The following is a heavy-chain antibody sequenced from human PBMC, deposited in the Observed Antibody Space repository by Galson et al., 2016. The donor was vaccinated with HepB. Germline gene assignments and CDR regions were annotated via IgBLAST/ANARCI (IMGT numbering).Heavy chain of an antibody. CDR1: GFYISSSY. J-gene: IGHJ5*02. D-gene: IGHD2-8*02. CDR2: MYTAGHT. Sequence: SLRLSCAASGFYISSSYMAWVRQAPGKGLEWVSVMYTAGHTYYADSVWGRFTISRDKPKNILSRQRNSLRVEDTAAYYCSRAPECTGGVCYDNWLDPWGQGTLVTVSS. CDR3: SRAPECTGGVCYDNWLDP. V-gene: IGHV3-53*01.